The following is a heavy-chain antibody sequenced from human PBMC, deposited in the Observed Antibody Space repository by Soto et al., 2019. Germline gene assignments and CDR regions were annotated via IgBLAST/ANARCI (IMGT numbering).Heavy chain of an antibody. Sequence: SETVSLTCTVSGGSISSGGYYWSCIRQHPGKGLEWIGYIYYSGSTYYNPSLKSRVTISVDTSKNQFSLKLSSVTAADTAVYYCARGDPYCSGGSCLDVWGQGTTVTVSS. CDR2: IYYSGST. V-gene: IGHV4-31*03. J-gene: IGHJ6*02. CDR1: GGSISSGGYY. CDR3: ARGDPYCSGGSCLDV. D-gene: IGHD2-15*01.